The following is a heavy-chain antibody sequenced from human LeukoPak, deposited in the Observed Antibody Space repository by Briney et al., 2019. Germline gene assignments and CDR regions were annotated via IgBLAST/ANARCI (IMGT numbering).Heavy chain of an antibody. Sequence: HPGGSLRLSCAASGFTFSKYWMLWVRQAPGKGRESVSRINTDGTVTTYADSVKGRFTVSRDNADNTMFLQMNSVRDEDTAVYYCATKQWLAPPPDSWGQGTPVTVSS. D-gene: IGHD6-19*01. CDR1: GFTFSKYW. CDR2: INTDGTVT. V-gene: IGHV3-74*01. CDR3: ATKQWLAPPPDS. J-gene: IGHJ4*02.